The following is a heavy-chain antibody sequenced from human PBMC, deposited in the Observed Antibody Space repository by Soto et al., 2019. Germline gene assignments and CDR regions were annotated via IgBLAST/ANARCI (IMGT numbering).Heavy chain of an antibody. D-gene: IGHD1-7*01. V-gene: IGHV4-59*01. Sequence: QVQLQESGPGLVKPSETLALTGTVSGVSISSYYWSWIRQPPGKGLEWIGYSYYSGSTNYNPSLKSRFTISVDTSKNQFSLKLSSVTAADTAVYDCARGGLELRNWCDPCGQATLVTVSS. CDR2: SYYSGST. J-gene: IGHJ5*02. CDR1: GVSISSYY. CDR3: ARGGLELRNWCDP.